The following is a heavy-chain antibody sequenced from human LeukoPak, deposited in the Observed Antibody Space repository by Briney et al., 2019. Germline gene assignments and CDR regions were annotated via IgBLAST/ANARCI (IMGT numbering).Heavy chain of an antibody. CDR1: GGSFTGYY. Sequence: SETLSLTCAVSGGSFTGYYWSWIRQAPGKGLEWIGEIHYRGSTTYNPSLRSRVTISRDTSENQFSLKLSSVSAADTAVYYCARGILEYYYFDLWGRGALVTVSS. CDR3: ARGILEYYYFDL. V-gene: IGHV4-34*01. CDR2: IHYRGST. J-gene: IGHJ2*01. D-gene: IGHD3-3*01.